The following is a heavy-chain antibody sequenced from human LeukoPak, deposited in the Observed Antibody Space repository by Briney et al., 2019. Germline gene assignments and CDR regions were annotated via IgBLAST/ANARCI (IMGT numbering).Heavy chain of an antibody. CDR3: ARGLGAVAGYYFDY. D-gene: IGHD6-19*01. CDR1: GGSINSFY. Sequence: SETLSLTCTVSGGSINSFYWTWIRQPAGKGLEWIGRIYSSGSTNFNPSLKSRVTMSVDTSKNQFSLKLSSVTAADTAVYYCARGLGAVAGYYFDYWGQGTLVTVSS. V-gene: IGHV4-4*07. CDR2: IYSSGST. J-gene: IGHJ4*02.